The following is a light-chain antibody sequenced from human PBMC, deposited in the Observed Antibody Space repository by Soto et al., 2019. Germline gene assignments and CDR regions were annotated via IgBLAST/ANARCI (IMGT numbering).Light chain of an antibody. V-gene: IGKV1-39*01. CDR2: AAS. Sequence: DIQMTQSPSTLSASVGDRVTITCRASQSISSYLNWYQQKPGKAPKLLIYAASSLQSGVPSRFSGGGSGTEFTLTISSLQPEDFATYYCQQSYTAPATFGPGTKVDIK. J-gene: IGKJ3*01. CDR1: QSISSY. CDR3: QQSYTAPAT.